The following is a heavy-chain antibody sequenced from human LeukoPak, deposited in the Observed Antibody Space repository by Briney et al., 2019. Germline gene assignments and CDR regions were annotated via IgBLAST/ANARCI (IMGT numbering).Heavy chain of an antibody. Sequence: RPGGSLRLSCAASGFTFDDYGMSWVRQAPGKGLEWVSGINWSGGDTGYADSVKGRFTISRDNAKSSLYLQMISLRAEDTALYYCARVPKIYYSYGFDYWGQGTLGTVSS. CDR1: GFTFDDYG. CDR3: ARVPKIYYSYGFDY. D-gene: IGHD5-18*01. J-gene: IGHJ4*02. CDR2: INWSGGDT. V-gene: IGHV3-20*04.